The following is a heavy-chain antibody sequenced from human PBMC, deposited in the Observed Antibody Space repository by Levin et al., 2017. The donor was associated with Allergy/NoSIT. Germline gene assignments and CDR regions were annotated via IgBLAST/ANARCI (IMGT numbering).Heavy chain of an antibody. CDR3: ARELMVRGVIMNWFDP. V-gene: IGHV3-66*01. J-gene: IGHJ5*02. CDR2: IYSGGST. Sequence: GGSLRLSCAASGFTVSSNYMSWVRQAPGKGLEWVSVIYSGGSTYYADSVKGRFTISRDNSKNTLYLQMNSLRAEDTAVYYCARELMVRGVIMNWFDPWGQGTLVTVSS. D-gene: IGHD3-10*01. CDR1: GFTVSSNY.